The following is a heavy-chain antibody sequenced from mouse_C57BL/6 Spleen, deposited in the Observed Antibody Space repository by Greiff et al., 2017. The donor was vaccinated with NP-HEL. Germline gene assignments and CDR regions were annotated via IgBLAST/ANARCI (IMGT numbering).Heavy chain of an antibody. V-gene: IGHV1-81*01. D-gene: IGHD1-1*01. CDR1: GYTFTSYG. J-gene: IGHJ1*03. CDR3: ARRGGSSGGYFDV. Sequence: VQLQQSGAELARPGASVKLSCKASGYTFTSYGISWVKQRTGQGLEWIGEIYPRSGNTYYNEKFQGKATLTADKSSSTAYMELRSLTSEDSAVYFCARRGGSSGGYFDVWGTGTTVTVSS. CDR2: IYPRSGNT.